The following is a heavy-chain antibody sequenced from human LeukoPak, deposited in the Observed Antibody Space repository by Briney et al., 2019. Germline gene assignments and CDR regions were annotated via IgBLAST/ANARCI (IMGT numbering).Heavy chain of an antibody. Sequence: GGSLRLSCAASGFTFSSYAMSWVRQAPGKGLEWVSAISGSGGSTYYADSVKGRFTISRDNAKNSLYLQMNSLRAEDTAVYYCARGTRIAAAGTGYYYYYMDVWGKGTTVTVSS. CDR2: ISGSGGST. D-gene: IGHD6-13*01. CDR3: ARGTRIAAAGTGYYYYYMDV. V-gene: IGHV3-23*01. J-gene: IGHJ6*03. CDR1: GFTFSSYA.